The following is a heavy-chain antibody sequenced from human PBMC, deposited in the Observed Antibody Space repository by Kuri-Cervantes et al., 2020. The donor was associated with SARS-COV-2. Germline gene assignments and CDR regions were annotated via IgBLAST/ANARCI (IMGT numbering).Heavy chain of an antibody. CDR2: ISSSTI. CDR1: GFTFSDYY. CDR3: ARDLYDSSGYYSPHVFDY. D-gene: IGHD3-22*01. V-gene: IGHV3-69-1*01. Sequence: GESLKISCAASGFTFSDYYMNWVRQAPGKGLEWVSSISSSTIYYADSVKGRFTISRDNAKNPLYLQMNSLRAEDTAVYYCARDLYDSSGYYSPHVFDYWGQGTLVTVSS. J-gene: IGHJ4*02.